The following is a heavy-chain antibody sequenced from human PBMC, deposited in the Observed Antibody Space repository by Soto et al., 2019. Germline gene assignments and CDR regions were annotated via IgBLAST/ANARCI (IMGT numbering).Heavy chain of an antibody. J-gene: IGHJ3*02. CDR3: AKDRLRLGELSLSAFDI. CDR1: GFTFSSYA. V-gene: IGHV3-23*01. Sequence: EVQLLESGGGLVQPGGSLRLSCAASGFTFSSYAMSWVRQAPGKGLEWVSAISGSGGSTYYADSVKGRFTISRDNSKNTLYLQMNSLRAEDTAVYYCAKDRLRLGELSLSAFDIWGQGTMVTVSS. D-gene: IGHD3-16*02. CDR2: ISGSGGST.